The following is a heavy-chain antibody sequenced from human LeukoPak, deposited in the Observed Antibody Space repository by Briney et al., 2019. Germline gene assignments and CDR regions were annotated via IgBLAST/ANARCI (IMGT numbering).Heavy chain of an antibody. J-gene: IGHJ6*03. CDR2: IRYDGNNK. Sequence: PGGSLRLSCAASGFTFSSYGMHWVRQAPGKGLEWVAFIRYDGNNKYSADSVKGRFTISRDNSKNTLYLQMNSLRAEDTALYYCARRSYYYDSSGYYYVGYYYYMDVWGKGTTVTVSS. D-gene: IGHD3-22*01. CDR3: ARRSYYYDSSGYYYVGYYYYMDV. CDR1: GFTFSSYG. V-gene: IGHV3-30*02.